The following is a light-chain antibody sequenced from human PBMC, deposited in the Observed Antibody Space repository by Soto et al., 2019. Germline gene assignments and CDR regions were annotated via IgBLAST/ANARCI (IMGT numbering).Light chain of an antibody. CDR2: DVS. V-gene: IGLV2-14*01. J-gene: IGLJ1*01. Sequence: QSALTQPASVSGSPGQSITISCTGTISDVGGFSYVSWYQQHPGKAPKLMIYDVSNRPSGVSYRFSGSKSANTASLTISGLQAEDEADYYCGSYSSSSTPYVFGTGTKLTVL. CDR3: GSYSSSSTPYV. CDR1: ISDVGGFSY.